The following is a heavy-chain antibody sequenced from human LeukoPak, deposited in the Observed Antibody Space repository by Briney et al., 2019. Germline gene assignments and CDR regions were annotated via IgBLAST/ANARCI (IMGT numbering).Heavy chain of an antibody. V-gene: IGHV3-7*01. D-gene: IGHD3-22*01. Sequence: GWSLRLSCAASGFTFSSYWMSWVRQAPGKGLEWVANIKQDGSEKYYVDSVKGRFTISRDNAKNSLYLQMNSLRAEDTAVYYCARGLNHYYDSSPNAFDIWGQGTMVTVSS. J-gene: IGHJ3*02. CDR3: ARGLNHYYDSSPNAFDI. CDR2: IKQDGSEK. CDR1: GFTFSSYW.